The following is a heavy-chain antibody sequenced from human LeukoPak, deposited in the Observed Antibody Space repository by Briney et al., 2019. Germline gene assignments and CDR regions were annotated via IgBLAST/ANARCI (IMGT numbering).Heavy chain of an antibody. Sequence: PGGSLRLSCAASGFTFSSYEMNWVRQAPGKGLEWVSYISSSGTTIYYADSVKGRFTISRDNAKNSLYLQMNSLRAEDTAVYYCARPIAACDYWGQGTLVTVSS. CDR3: ARPIAACDY. J-gene: IGHJ4*02. D-gene: IGHD6-6*01. V-gene: IGHV3-48*03. CDR1: GFTFSSYE. CDR2: ISSSGTTI.